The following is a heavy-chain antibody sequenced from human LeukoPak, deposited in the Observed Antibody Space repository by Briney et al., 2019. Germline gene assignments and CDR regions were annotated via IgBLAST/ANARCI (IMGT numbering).Heavy chain of an antibody. CDR2: TYYRSKWYN. CDR3: ARQSPFWTGYGYNYYMDV. V-gene: IGHV6-1*01. CDR1: GDSVSSNSAA. J-gene: IGHJ6*03. D-gene: IGHD3/OR15-3a*01. Sequence: SQTLSFTCAISGDSVSSNSAAWNWIRQSPSRGLEWLGRTYYRSKWYNDYAVSVKSRITINPDTSKNQFSLQLNSVTPEDTAVYYCARQSPFWTGYGYNYYMDVWGKGTTVTVSS.